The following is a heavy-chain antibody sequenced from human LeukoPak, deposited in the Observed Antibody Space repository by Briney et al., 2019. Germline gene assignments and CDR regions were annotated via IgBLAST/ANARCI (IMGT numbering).Heavy chain of an antibody. CDR3: ARERLWGYCSGGSCYDAFDI. CDR2: IHYRGRT. J-gene: IGHJ3*02. Sequence: SEALPLACTVSGGSISSYYGSWIRQPPGKGLGWIGSIHYRGRTTYNPSVKSRVNISVDTSQNQFSLKLSSVTAADTAGYYCARERLWGYCSGGSCYDAFDIWGQGTMVTVSS. V-gene: IGHV4-59*01. CDR1: GGSISSYY. D-gene: IGHD2-15*01.